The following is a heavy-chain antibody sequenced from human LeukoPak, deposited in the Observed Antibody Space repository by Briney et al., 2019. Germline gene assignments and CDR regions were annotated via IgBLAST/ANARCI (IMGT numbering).Heavy chain of an antibody. V-gene: IGHV1-69*13. J-gene: IGHJ5*02. CDR3: AKSLVVVGLFDP. D-gene: IGHD2-15*01. CDR1: GGTFSSYA. Sequence: ASVKVSCKASGGTFSSYAISWVRQAPGQGLEWMGGIIPIFGTANYAQKFQGRVTITADESTSTAYMELSSLRSEDTAVYYCAKSLVVVGLFDPWGQGTLVTVSS. CDR2: IIPIFGTA.